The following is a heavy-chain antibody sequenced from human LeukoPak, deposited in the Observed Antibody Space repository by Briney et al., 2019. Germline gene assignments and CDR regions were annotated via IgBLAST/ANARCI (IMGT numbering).Heavy chain of an antibody. J-gene: IGHJ4*02. D-gene: IGHD3-3*01. CDR1: GYTFTNHA. CDR3: ARGGYYDFWSGYSSRSSNDY. Sequence: ASVKVSCKASGYTFTNHAMHWVRQAPGQGLEWMGWIDAANGNTKYSQKFQGRVTITRDTSASIVYMELSSLRSEDTAVYYCARGGYYDFWSGYSSRSSNDYWGQGTLVTVSS. V-gene: IGHV1-3*01. CDR2: IDAANGNT.